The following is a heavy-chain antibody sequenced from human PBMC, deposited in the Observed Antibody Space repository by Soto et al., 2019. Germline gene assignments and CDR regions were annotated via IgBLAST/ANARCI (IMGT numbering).Heavy chain of an antibody. J-gene: IGHJ4*02. V-gene: IGHV3-23*01. CDR1: GFTFSSYA. D-gene: IGHD2-2*01. CDR2: ISGSGGST. Sequence: GGSLRLSCAASGFTFSSYAMSWVRQAPGKGLEWVSAISGSGGSTYYADSVKGRFTISRDNSKNTLYLQMNSLRAEDTAVYYCAKDLTLGDWVVPAARKGYWGQGTLVTVSS. CDR3: AKDLTLGDWVVPAARKGY.